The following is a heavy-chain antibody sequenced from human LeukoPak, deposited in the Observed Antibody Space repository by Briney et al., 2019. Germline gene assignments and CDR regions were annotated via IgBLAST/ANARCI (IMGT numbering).Heavy chain of an antibody. J-gene: IGHJ3*02. CDR2: ISWNSGSM. V-gene: IGHV3-9*01. CDR1: GFTFDDYA. CDR3: AKDISSCGGDCPDAFDI. Sequence: GGSLRLSCAASGFTFDDYAMHWVRQAPGKGLEWVSGISWNSGSMGYADSVKGRFTISRDNAKNSLYLQMNSLRAEDTALYYCAKDISSCGGDCPDAFDIWGQGTMVTVSS. D-gene: IGHD2-21*02.